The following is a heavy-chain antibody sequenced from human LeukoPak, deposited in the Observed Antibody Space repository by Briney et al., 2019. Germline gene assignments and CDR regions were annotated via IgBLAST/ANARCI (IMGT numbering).Heavy chain of an antibody. J-gene: IGHJ6*02. D-gene: IGHD2-2*01. CDR2: IWYDGSNK. CDR1: GFTFSSYG. Sequence: TGGSLRLSCAASGFTFSSYGMHWVRQAPGKGLEWVAVIWYDGSNKYYADSVKGRFTISRDNSKNTLYLQMNSLRAEDTAVYYCARDFSPMDCSSTSCSDSYYYYGMDVWGQGTTVTVSS. V-gene: IGHV3-33*01. CDR3: ARDFSPMDCSSTSCSDSYYYYGMDV.